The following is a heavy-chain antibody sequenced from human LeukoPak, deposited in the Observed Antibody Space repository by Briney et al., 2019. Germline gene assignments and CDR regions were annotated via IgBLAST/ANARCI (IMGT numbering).Heavy chain of an antibody. V-gene: IGHV3-53*01. D-gene: IGHD1-26*01. CDR1: GFTVSSNY. CDR3: AKDEASGSFRSYFDY. Sequence: GGSLRLSCAASGFTVSSNYMSWVRQAPGKGLEWVSIIYSGGSTYYADSVKGRFSISRDNSKNTLYLQMNSLRAEDTAVYYCAKDEASGSFRSYFDYWGQGTLVTVSS. CDR2: IYSGGST. J-gene: IGHJ4*02.